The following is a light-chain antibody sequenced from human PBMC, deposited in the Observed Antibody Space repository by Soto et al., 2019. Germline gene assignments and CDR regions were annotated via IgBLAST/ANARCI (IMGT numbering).Light chain of an antibody. V-gene: IGLV2-23*02. Sequence: QSVLTQPASVSGSPGQSITISCTGPSSDVGSYNLVSWYQQYPGKAPKLIIFEVFKRPSGVSHRFSGSKSGNTASLTISGLQAEDEANYYCCSYAGRATYVFGGGTTLTVL. J-gene: IGLJ2*01. CDR1: SSDVGSYNL. CDR2: EVF. CDR3: CSYAGRATYV.